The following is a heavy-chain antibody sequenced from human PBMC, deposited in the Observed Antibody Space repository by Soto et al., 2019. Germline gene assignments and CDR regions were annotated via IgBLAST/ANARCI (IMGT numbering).Heavy chain of an antibody. CDR3: ARVDLISMRDYYFTY. J-gene: IGHJ4*02. CDR1: GYTFTNYY. CDR2: INPSGGST. Sequence: ASVKVSCKASGYTFTNYYIHWVRQAPGQGLEWMGIINPSGGSTSYAQRFRGRVTMTRDTSTSTVYMDLSGLRSDDTAVYYCARVDLISMRDYYFTYWGQGTMVTVSS. D-gene: IGHD3-22*01. V-gene: IGHV1-46*01.